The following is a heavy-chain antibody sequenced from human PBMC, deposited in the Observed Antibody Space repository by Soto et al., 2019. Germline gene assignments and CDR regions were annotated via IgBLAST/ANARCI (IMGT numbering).Heavy chain of an antibody. J-gene: IGHJ4*02. CDR2: IRTKANRYAT. Sequence: PGGSLRLSCAASGFTFSGSTMHWVRQASGKGLEWVGHIRTKANRYATVYAESVEGRFTISRDDSKNTAYLQVNSLKTEDTAVYYCNRQNGDFFEYWGQGALVTVSS. D-gene: IGHD4-17*01. CDR1: GFTFSGST. V-gene: IGHV3-73*01. CDR3: NRQNGDFFEY.